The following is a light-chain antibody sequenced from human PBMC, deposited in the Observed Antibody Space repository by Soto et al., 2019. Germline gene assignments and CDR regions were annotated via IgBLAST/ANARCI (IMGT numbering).Light chain of an antibody. CDR3: QQYGNSQGS. Sequence: EIVLTQSPGTLSLSPGERATLSYRASQSVSSNQLAWYQQKPGQAPRLLIYDASRRATGIPDRFSGSGSETDFTLTISRLEPEDFAVYYCQQYGNSQGSFGPGTKVDIK. CDR1: QSVSSNQ. V-gene: IGKV3-20*01. CDR2: DAS. J-gene: IGKJ3*01.